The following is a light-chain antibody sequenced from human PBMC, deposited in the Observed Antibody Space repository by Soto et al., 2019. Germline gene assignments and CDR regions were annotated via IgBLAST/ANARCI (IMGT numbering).Light chain of an antibody. CDR3: SSYTSSSTRV. CDR2: EVS. CDR1: SSDDGGYNY. V-gene: IGLV2-14*01. J-gene: IGLJ1*01. Sequence: QSVLTQPASVSGSPGQSITISCTGTSSDDGGYNYVSWYQQHPGKAPKVMISEVSKRPSGVSNRFSGSKSGNTASLTISGLQAEDEADYYCSSYTSSSTRVFGTGTKLTVL.